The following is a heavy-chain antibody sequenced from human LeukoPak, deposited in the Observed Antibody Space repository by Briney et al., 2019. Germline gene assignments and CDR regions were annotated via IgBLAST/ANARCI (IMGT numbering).Heavy chain of an antibody. CDR2: IYYSGST. D-gene: IGHD3-10*01. Sequence: SETLSLTCTVSGGSISSSSYYWGWIRQPPGKGLEWIGSIYYSGSTYYNPSLKSRVTISVDTSKNQFSLKLGSVTAADTAVYYCARHSFNELLWFGSYSFDYWGQGTLVTVSS. V-gene: IGHV4-39*01. CDR1: GGSISSSSYY. CDR3: ARHSFNELLWFGSYSFDY. J-gene: IGHJ4*02.